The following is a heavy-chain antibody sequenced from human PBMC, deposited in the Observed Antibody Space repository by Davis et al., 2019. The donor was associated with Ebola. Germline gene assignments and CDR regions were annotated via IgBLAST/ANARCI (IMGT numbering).Heavy chain of an antibody. J-gene: IGHJ4*02. Sequence: GESLKISCAASGFTFSSYAMHWVRQAPGKGLEWVAVISYDGSNKYYADSVKGRFTISRDNSKNTLYLQMNSLRAEDTAVYYCARAPYGEWLGDFDYWGQGTLVTVSS. V-gene: IGHV3-30*04. D-gene: IGHD6-19*01. CDR2: ISYDGSNK. CDR3: ARAPYGEWLGDFDY. CDR1: GFTFSSYA.